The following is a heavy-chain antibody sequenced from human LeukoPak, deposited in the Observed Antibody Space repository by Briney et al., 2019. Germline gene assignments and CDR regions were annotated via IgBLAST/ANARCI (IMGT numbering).Heavy chain of an antibody. CDR3: ARGPCSGGSCYDY. CDR1: GFTFSSYS. V-gene: IGHV3-21*04. D-gene: IGHD2-15*01. Sequence: GGSLRLSCAASGFTFSSYSMNWVRQAPGKGLEWVSSISSSSSYIYYADSVKGRFTISRDNSKNTLYLQMNSLRAEDTAVYYCARGPCSGGSCYDYWGQGTLVTVSS. J-gene: IGHJ4*02. CDR2: ISSSSSYI.